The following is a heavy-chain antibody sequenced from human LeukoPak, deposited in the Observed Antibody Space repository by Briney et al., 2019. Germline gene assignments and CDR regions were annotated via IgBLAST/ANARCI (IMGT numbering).Heavy chain of an antibody. CDR2: INHSGST. D-gene: IGHD3-10*01. V-gene: IGHV4-34*01. J-gene: IGHJ5*02. CDR1: GGSFSGYY. CDR3: ARLGVRGVTVGQRWFDP. Sequence: PSETLSLTCAVYGGSFSGYYWSWIRQPPGKGLEWIGEINHSGSTNYNPSLKSRVTISVDTSKNQFSLKLSSVTTADTAVYYCARLGVRGVTVGQRWFDPWGQGTLVTVSS.